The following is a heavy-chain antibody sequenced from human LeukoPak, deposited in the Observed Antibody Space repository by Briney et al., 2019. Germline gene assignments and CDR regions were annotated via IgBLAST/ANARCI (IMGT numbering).Heavy chain of an antibody. CDR1: GGSISSYY. J-gene: IGHJ4*02. CDR3: ARDEADGRIDY. Sequence: SETLSLTCTVSGGSISSYYWSWIRQPPGKGLEWIGYIYYSGSTNYNPSLKSRVTISVDTSKNQFSLKLSSVTAADTAVYCCARDEADGRIDYWGQGTLVTVSS. V-gene: IGHV4-59*01. CDR2: IYYSGST. D-gene: IGHD1-26*01.